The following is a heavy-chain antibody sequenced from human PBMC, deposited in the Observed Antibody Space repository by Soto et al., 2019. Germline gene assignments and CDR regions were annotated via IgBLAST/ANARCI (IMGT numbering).Heavy chain of an antibody. CDR1: GFDFSSHG. J-gene: IGHJ3*01. CDR3: AKRLDTSTSWGAFDF. D-gene: IGHD2-2*01. CDR2: ISSTGRTS. Sequence: PGGSLRRSCAASGFDFSSHGMNWFRQAPGKGLEWVSTISSTGRTSYYTDSVKGRFTVSRDNSKNTVSLQMSSLRVEDTALYYCAKRLDTSTSWGAFDFWGQGAMVTV. V-gene: IGHV3-23*01.